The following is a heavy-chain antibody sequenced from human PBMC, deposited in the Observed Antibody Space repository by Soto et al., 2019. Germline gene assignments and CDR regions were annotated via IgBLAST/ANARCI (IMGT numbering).Heavy chain of an antibody. Sequence: GSLRLSCAASGFTFSSYAMSWVRQAPGKVLEWVSAIVDGGGNTYHVDAVKGRFTISRDNSKNTLYLRMNSLRAEDTAVYYCAKDRIPIAARLPDGGYYYGMDVWGQGTTVTVSS. CDR2: IVDGGGNT. V-gene: IGHV3-23*01. J-gene: IGHJ6*02. CDR3: AKDRIPIAARLPDGGYYYGMDV. D-gene: IGHD6-6*01. CDR1: GFTFSSYA.